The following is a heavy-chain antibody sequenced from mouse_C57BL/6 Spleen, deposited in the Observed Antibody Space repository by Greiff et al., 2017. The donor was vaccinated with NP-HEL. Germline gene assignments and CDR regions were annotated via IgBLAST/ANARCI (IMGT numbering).Heavy chain of an antibody. CDR3: ARTYDDRRGYAMDY. J-gene: IGHJ4*01. CDR1: GYTFTSYW. V-gene: IGHV1-55*01. CDR2: IYPGSGST. Sequence: QVQLQQPGAELVKPGASVKMSCKASGYTFTSYWITWVKQRPGQGLEWIGDIYPGSGSTNYNEKFKSKATLTVDTSSSTAYMQLSSLTSEDSAVYYCARTYDDRRGYAMDYWGQGTSVTVSS. D-gene: IGHD2-3*01.